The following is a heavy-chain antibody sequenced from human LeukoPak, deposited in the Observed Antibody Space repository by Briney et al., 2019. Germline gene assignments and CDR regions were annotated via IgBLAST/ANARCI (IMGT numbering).Heavy chain of an antibody. CDR1: GFTLSSYG. V-gene: IGHV3-33*01. J-gene: IGHJ4*02. Sequence: GGSLRLSCAASGFTLSSYGMHWVRQAPGEGLEWVAVIWYDGTKEYDADSVKGRFTISRDNSKNTLYLQMNSLTAEDTAVYYCARDYGDGYNLDYWGQGTLVTVSS. CDR3: ARDYGDGYNLDY. CDR2: IWYDGTKE. D-gene: IGHD5-24*01.